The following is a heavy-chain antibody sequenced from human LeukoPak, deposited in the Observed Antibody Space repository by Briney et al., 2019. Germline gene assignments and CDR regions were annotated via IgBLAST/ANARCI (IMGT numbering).Heavy chain of an antibody. V-gene: IGHV4-39*01. Sequence: SETLSLTCTVSGGSISSSSYYWGWIRQPPGKGLEWIGSIYYSGSTYYNPSLKSRVTISVDTSKNQFSLKLSSVTAADTAVYYCASPRAVAGTNLFDCWGQGTLVTVSS. J-gene: IGHJ4*02. CDR1: GGSISSSSYY. CDR3: ASPRAVAGTNLFDC. CDR2: IYYSGST. D-gene: IGHD6-19*01.